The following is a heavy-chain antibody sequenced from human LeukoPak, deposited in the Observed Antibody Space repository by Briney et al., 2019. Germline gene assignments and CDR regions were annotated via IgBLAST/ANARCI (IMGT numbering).Heavy chain of an antibody. D-gene: IGHD5-18*01. CDR3: ARDGYNSGYLKALDY. CDR1: GFTFSSYA. Sequence: GGSLRLSCAASGFTFSSYAMSWVRQAFGKGLEWVGRIRSKANSYATAYAASVKGRFTISRDDSKNTAYLQMNSLRTEDTAVYYCARDGYNSGYLKALDYWGQGTLLTVSS. V-gene: IGHV3-73*01. J-gene: IGHJ4*02. CDR2: IRSKANSYAT.